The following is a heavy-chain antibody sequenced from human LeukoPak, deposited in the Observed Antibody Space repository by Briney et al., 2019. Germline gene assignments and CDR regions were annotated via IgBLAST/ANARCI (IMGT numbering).Heavy chain of an antibody. CDR2: IKSDGSST. Sequence: PGGSLRLSCAASGFSFSRYWMHWVRQGPGKGLVWVSLIKSDGSSTNYADSVKGRFTISRDNAKNTLFLQMNSLRADDTAVYYCASALGGQGGHWGQGTLGTVSS. J-gene: IGHJ4*02. V-gene: IGHV3-74*01. CDR3: ASALGGQGGH. CDR1: GFSFSRYW. D-gene: IGHD1-26*01.